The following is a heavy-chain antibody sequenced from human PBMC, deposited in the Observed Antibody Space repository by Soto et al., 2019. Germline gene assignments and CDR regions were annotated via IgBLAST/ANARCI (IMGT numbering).Heavy chain of an antibody. D-gene: IGHD3-10*01. J-gene: IGHJ3*02. CDR2: IYYSGST. CDR1: GGSISSYY. V-gene: IGHV4-59*01. CDR3: ARVTPFYYGSGSYVDI. Sequence: QVQLQESGPGLVKPSETLSLTCTVSGGSISSYYWSWIRQPPGKGLEWIGYIYYSGSTNFNPSLKSRVTISVDTSKNQCSLTLSSVTAADTAVYYCARVTPFYYGSGSYVDIWGQGTMVTVSS.